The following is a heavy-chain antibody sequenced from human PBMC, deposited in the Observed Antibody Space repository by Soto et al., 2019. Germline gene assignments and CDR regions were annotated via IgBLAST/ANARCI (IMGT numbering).Heavy chain of an antibody. Sequence: SETLSLTCTVSGGSISSYYWSWIRQPPGKGLEWIGYIYYSGSTNYNPSLKSRVTISVDTSKNQFSLKLSSVTAADTAVYYCATRGYSYGYDLDYWGQGTLVTVSS. D-gene: IGHD5-18*01. CDR2: IYYSGST. CDR1: GGSISSYY. V-gene: IGHV4-59*01. CDR3: ATRGYSYGYDLDY. J-gene: IGHJ4*02.